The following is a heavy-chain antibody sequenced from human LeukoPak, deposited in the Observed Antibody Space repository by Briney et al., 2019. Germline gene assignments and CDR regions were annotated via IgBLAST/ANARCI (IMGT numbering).Heavy chain of an antibody. CDR3: AKVRRAVGATDY. J-gene: IGHJ4*02. Sequence: GGSLRLSCAASGFTVSTNYMTWVRQAPGKGLEWVSVIYSSGSTYYADSVKGRFTISRDTSKNTLYLQMNSLRAEDTAVYYCAKVRRAVGATDYWGQGTLVTVSS. D-gene: IGHD1-26*01. V-gene: IGHV3-66*03. CDR2: IYSSGST. CDR1: GFTVSTNY.